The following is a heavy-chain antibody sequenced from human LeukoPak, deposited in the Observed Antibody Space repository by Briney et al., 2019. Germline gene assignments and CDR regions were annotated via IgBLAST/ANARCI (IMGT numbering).Heavy chain of an antibody. CDR1: GFTFSSYA. V-gene: IGHV3-21*01. D-gene: IGHD5-18*01. J-gene: IGHJ4*02. Sequence: RTGGSLRLSCAASGFTFSSYAMSWVRQAPGKGLEWVSSISTTSNYIYYADSVKGRFTISRDNAKNSLYLQMNSLRAEDTAVYFCARDTSGYTFDDWGQGTLVTVSS. CDR3: ARDTSGYTFDD. CDR2: ISTTSNYI.